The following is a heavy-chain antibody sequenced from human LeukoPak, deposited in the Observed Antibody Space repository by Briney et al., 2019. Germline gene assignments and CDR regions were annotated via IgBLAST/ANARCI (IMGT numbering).Heavy chain of an antibody. CDR3: ARDSFWSGYYPFDY. CDR2: VNSDGSST. J-gene: IGHJ4*02. CDR1: GFTFRSYW. D-gene: IGHD3-3*01. V-gene: IGHV3-74*01. Sequence: GGSLRLSCAASGFTFRSYWIHWVRQDPGKGLVWISRVNSDGSSTFYADSVKGRFTTSRDNAKNTVYLQMNSLRAEDTAVYYCARDSFWSGYYPFDYWGQAILVTVSS.